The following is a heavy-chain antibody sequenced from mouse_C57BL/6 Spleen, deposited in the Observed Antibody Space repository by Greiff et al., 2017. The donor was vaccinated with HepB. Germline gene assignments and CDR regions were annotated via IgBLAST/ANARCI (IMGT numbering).Heavy chain of an antibody. CDR2: ISDGGSYT. CDR1: GFTFSSYA. J-gene: IGHJ4*01. V-gene: IGHV5-4*03. D-gene: IGHD1-1*01. Sequence: EVKLVESGGGLVKPGGSLKLSCAASGFTFSSYAMSWVRQTPEKRLEWVATISDGGSYTYYPDNVKGRFTISRDNAKNNLYLQMSHLKSEDTAMYYCARRSGYVDAMDYWGQGTSVTVSS. CDR3: ARRSGYVDAMDY.